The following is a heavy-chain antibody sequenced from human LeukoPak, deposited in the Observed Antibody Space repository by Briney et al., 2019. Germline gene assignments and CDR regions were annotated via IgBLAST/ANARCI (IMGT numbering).Heavy chain of an antibody. D-gene: IGHD2-8*01. V-gene: IGHV3-30*02. CDR2: IRYDGSNK. J-gene: IGHJ5*02. Sequence: PGGSLRLSCAASGFTFSSYGMHWVRQAPGKGLEWVAFIRYDGSNKYYADSVKGRFTISRDNAKNSLYLQMNSLRAEDTALYYCARGPKYCTNGVCYTGWEYNWFDPWGQGTLVTVSS. CDR1: GFTFSSYG. CDR3: ARGPKYCTNGVCYTGWEYNWFDP.